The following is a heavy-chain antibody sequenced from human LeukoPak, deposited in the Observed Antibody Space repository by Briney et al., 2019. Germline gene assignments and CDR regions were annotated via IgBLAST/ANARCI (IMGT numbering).Heavy chain of an antibody. CDR3: ASSCSGGSCSTPARLDY. Sequence: SETLSLTCAVYGGSFSGYYWSWIRQPPGKGLEWIGEISHSGSTNYNPSLKSRVTISVDTSKNQFSLKLSSVTAADTAVYYCASSCSGGSCSTPARLDYWGQGTLVTVSS. CDR1: GGSFSGYY. V-gene: IGHV4-34*01. J-gene: IGHJ4*02. CDR2: ISHSGST. D-gene: IGHD2-15*01.